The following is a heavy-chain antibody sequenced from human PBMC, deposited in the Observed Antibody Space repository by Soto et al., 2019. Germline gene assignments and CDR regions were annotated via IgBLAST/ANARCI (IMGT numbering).Heavy chain of an antibody. CDR3: AKWDVAELLLGGVDV. J-gene: IGHJ6*02. V-gene: IGHV3-9*01. D-gene: IGHD3-16*02. Sequence: EVRLVESGGGIVEPGGSLRLSCVTSGFVFDGYAIHWVRQSPRRGLEWVAGISWNSAKIGYADSVKGRFTISRDSAKKSVYLEMTNLRPEDTALYYCAKWDVAELLLGGVDVWGQGPTVTVS. CDR1: GFVFDGYA. CDR2: ISWNSAKI.